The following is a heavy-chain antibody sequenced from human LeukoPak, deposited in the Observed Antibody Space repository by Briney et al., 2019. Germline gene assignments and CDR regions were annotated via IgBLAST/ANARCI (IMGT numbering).Heavy chain of an antibody. J-gene: IGHJ4*02. V-gene: IGHV1-46*01. D-gene: IGHD2-21*01. CDR3: ARDSILRLDY. CDR1: GYTFTSYY. CDR2: INPSGGST. Sequence: ASVKVSCKASGYTFTSYYMHWVRQAPGQGLEWMGIINPSGGSTSYAQKFQGRVTTTRDMSTSTVYMELSSLRSEDTAVYYCARDSILRLDYWGQGTLVTVSS.